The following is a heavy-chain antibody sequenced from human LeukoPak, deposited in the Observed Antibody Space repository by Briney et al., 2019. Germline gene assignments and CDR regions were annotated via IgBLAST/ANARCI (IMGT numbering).Heavy chain of an antibody. CDR1: GGSFSGYY. J-gene: IGHJ6*02. V-gene: IGHV4-34*01. CDR2: INHSGST. D-gene: IGHD5-18*01. CDR3: ARGAGYSYGLDYYYGMDV. Sequence: SETLSLPCAVYGGSFSGYYWSWIRQPPGKGLEWIGEINHSGSTNYNPSLKSRVTISVDTSKNQFSLKLSSVTAADTAVYYCARGAGYSYGLDYYYGMDVWGQGTTVTVSS.